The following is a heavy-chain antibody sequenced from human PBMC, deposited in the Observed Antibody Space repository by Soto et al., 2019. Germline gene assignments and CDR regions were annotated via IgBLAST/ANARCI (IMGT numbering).Heavy chain of an antibody. D-gene: IGHD3-10*01. CDR2: IYYIGNT. V-gene: IGHV4-31*01. Sequence: QVQLQESGPGLVKPSQTLSLTCTVSGGSISSGGYYWSWIRQHPGKGLEWIGYIYYIGNTYYNPYLKNQITISKDTSKNQFSLKLSSVTAADPAVYYSARDLRFGDYYGMDVWGHGTTVTVSS. CDR3: ARDLRFGDYYGMDV. J-gene: IGHJ6*02. CDR1: GGSISSGGYY.